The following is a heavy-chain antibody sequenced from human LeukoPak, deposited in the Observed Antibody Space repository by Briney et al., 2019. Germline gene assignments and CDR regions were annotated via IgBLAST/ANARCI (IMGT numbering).Heavy chain of an antibody. Sequence: PGGSLRLSCAASGFTFSSYAMSWVRQAPGKGLEWVSAISGSGGSTYYADSVKGRFTISRDNSKNTLYLQMNSLKTEDTAVYYCTTLITGTTAEDYWGQGTLVTVSS. CDR1: GFTFSSYA. J-gene: IGHJ4*02. CDR2: ISGSGGST. V-gene: IGHV3-23*01. CDR3: TTLITGTTAEDY. D-gene: IGHD1-7*01.